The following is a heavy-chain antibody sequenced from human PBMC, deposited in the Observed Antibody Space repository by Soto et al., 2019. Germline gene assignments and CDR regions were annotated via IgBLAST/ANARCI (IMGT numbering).Heavy chain of an antibody. CDR1: GYSFTSYW. Sequence: WESLKISCKGSGYSFTSYWIGWVRQMPGKGLEWMGIIYPGDSDTRYSPSFQGQVTISADKSISTAYLQWSSLKASDTAMYYCARHVVPAAESSFYYMDVWGKGTTVTVSS. CDR3: ARHVVPAAESSFYYMDV. CDR2: IYPGDSDT. V-gene: IGHV5-51*01. J-gene: IGHJ6*03. D-gene: IGHD2-2*01.